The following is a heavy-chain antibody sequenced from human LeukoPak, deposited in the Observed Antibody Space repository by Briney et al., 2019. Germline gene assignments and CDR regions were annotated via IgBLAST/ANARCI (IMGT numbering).Heavy chain of an antibody. Sequence: SGTLSLTCAVSGGSISSSNWWSWVRQPPGKGLEWIGEIYHSGSTNYNPSLKSRVTISVDTSKNQFSLKLSSVTAADTAVHYWARAPGVTMIPELWGQGTMVTVSP. CDR2: IYHSGST. CDR1: GGSISSSNW. J-gene: IGHJ3*01. CDR3: ARAPGVTMIPEL. D-gene: IGHD3-22*01. V-gene: IGHV4-4*02.